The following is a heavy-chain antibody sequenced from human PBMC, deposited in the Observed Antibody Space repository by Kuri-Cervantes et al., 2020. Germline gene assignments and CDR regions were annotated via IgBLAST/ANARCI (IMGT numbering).Heavy chain of an antibody. J-gene: IGHJ4*02. D-gene: IGHD3-22*01. CDR3: AKVQYYYDSSGYLFDY. CDR1: GFTFSSYS. CDR2: ISSSSSYI. Sequence: GESLKISCAASGFTFSSYSMNRVRQAPGKGLEWVSSISSSSSYIYYADSVKGRFTIYRDNSKNTLYLQMNSLRAQDTAVYYCAKVQYYYDSSGYLFDYWGQGTLVTVSS. V-gene: IGHV3-21*01.